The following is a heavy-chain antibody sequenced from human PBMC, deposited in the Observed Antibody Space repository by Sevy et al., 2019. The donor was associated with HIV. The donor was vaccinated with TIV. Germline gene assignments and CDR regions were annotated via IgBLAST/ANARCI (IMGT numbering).Heavy chain of an antibody. Sequence: ASVKVSCKASGYTFTGYYMHWVRQAPGQGLEWMGWINPNSGGTNYAQTFQGRVTMTRDTSISTAYMELSRLRSDDTAVYYCARQMYYYDSSGYLQWGQGTLVTVSS. CDR1: GYTFTGYY. CDR2: INPNSGGT. D-gene: IGHD3-22*01. J-gene: IGHJ4*02. V-gene: IGHV1-2*02. CDR3: ARQMYYYDSSGYLQ.